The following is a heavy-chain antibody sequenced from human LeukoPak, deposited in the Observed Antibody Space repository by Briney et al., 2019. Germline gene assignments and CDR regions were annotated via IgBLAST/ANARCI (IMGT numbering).Heavy chain of an antibody. CDR1: GYTFTSYD. V-gene: IGHV1-8*01. J-gene: IGHJ3*02. CDR3: ARGLGRITMVRGVIMNDAFDI. D-gene: IGHD3-10*01. Sequence: ASVKLSCTASGYTFTSYDINWVRQATGQGLEWMGWMNPNSGNTGYAQKFQGRVTMTRNTSISTAYMELSSLRSEDTAVYYCARGLGRITMVRGVIMNDAFDIWGQGTMVTVSS. CDR2: MNPNSGNT.